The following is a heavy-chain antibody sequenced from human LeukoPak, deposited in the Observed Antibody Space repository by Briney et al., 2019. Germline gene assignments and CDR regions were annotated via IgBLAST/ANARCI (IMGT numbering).Heavy chain of an antibody. CDR2: ISWNSGSI. CDR3: AKDIDYDSSGPFDY. Sequence: DRSLRLSCAASGFTFDDYAMHWVRQAPGKGLEWVSGISWNSGSIGYADSVKGRFTISRDNAKNSLYLQMNSLRAEDMALYYCAKDIDYDSSGPFDYWGQGTLVTVSS. J-gene: IGHJ4*02. V-gene: IGHV3-9*03. D-gene: IGHD3-22*01. CDR1: GFTFDDYA.